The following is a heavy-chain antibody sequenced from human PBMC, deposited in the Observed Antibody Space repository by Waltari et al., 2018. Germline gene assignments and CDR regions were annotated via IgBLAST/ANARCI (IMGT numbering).Heavy chain of an antibody. J-gene: IGHJ4*02. CDR1: GGTFSSYA. V-gene: IGHV1-69*12. CDR2: IIPIFGTA. Sequence: QVQLVQSGAEVKKPGSSVKVSCKASGGTFSSYAISWVQQAPGQGLEWMGGIIPIFGTANYAQKFQGRVTITADESTSTAYMELSSLRSEDTAVYYCARGGDGGYSYGFDYWGQGTLVTVSS. CDR3: ARGGDGGYSYGFDY. D-gene: IGHD5-18*01.